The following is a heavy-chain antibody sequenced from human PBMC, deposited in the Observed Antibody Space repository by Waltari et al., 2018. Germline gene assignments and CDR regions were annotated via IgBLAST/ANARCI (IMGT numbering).Heavy chain of an antibody. D-gene: IGHD4-17*01. CDR1: GFTFSSYA. J-gene: IGHJ4*02. Sequence: EVQLLESGGGLVQPGGSLRLSCAASGFTFSSYAMSWVRQAPGKGLAWVSAISGSGGSTYYADSVKGRFTISRDNSKNTLYLQMNSLRAEDTAVYYCAKALHDYGDYGDYWGQGTLVTVSS. V-gene: IGHV3-23*01. CDR2: ISGSGGST. CDR3: AKALHDYGDYGDY.